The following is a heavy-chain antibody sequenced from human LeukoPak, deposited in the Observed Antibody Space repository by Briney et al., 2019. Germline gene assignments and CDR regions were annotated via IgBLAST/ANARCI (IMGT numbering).Heavy chain of an antibody. V-gene: IGHV3-30*18. Sequence: GRSLRLSCAASGFTFSSYGMHWVRLAPGKGLEWVAVISYDGSKKFYADSVKGRFTISRDNSKNTLYLQMTSLRAEDTAVYYCANGITVQFNWFDPWGQETLVTVSS. CDR3: ANGITVQFNWFDP. CDR2: ISYDGSKK. J-gene: IGHJ5*02. D-gene: IGHD1-1*01. CDR1: GFTFSSYG.